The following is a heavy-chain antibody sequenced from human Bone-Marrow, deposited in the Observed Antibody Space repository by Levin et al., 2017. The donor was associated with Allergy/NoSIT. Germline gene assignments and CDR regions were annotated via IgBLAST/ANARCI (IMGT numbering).Heavy chain of an antibody. CDR1: GFTFSSYA. J-gene: IGHJ6*02. D-gene: IGHD2-15*01. CDR2: ISGSGGST. Sequence: GGSLRISCAASGFTFSSYAMSWVRQAPGKGLEWVSAISGSGGSTYYADSVKGRFTISRDNSKNTLYLQMNSLRAEDTAVYYCAKDLSRPAIGYCSGGSCPYDYYGMDGWGQGTTVTVSS. V-gene: IGHV3-23*01. CDR3: AKDLSRPAIGYCSGGSCPYDYYGMDG.